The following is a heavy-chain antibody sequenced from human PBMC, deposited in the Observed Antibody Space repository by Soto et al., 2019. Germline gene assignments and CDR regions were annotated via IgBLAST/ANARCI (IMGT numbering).Heavy chain of an antibody. J-gene: IGHJ6*03. CDR2: INSDGSST. D-gene: IGHD3-10*02. CDR1: GFTFSSYW. Sequence: EVQLVESGGGLVQPGGSLRLSCAASGFTFSSYWMHWVRQAPGKGLVWVSRINSDGSSTSYADSVKGRFTISRDNAKNTLYLQMNSLRAEDTAVYYCARVIRILTTFYYYYMDVWGKGTTVTVSS. CDR3: ARVIRILTTFYYYYMDV. V-gene: IGHV3-74*01.